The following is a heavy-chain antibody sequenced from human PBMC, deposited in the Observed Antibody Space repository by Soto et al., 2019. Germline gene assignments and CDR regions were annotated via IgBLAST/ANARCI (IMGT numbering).Heavy chain of an antibody. CDR2: ISYDGSNK. CDR3: AKGPSNRY. V-gene: IGHV3-30*18. J-gene: IGHJ4*02. Sequence: VGSLRLSCAASGLTFSSYGMHWVRQAPGKGLEWVAVISYDGSNKYYADSVKGRFTISRDNSKNTLYLQMNSLRAEDTAVYYCAKGPSNRYWGQGTLVTVSS. CDR1: GLTFSSYG.